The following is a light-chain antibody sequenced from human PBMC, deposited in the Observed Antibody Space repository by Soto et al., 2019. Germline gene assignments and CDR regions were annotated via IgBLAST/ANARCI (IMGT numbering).Light chain of an antibody. J-gene: IGKJ1*01. CDR2: GAS. Sequence: EIVMTQSPATLSVPPGERATLSCRASQSVSNNLAWYQKKPGQAPRLIIYGASTRATGIPARFSGSGSGTEFTLTISSLQSEDFAFYYCQQYNNWWTFGQGTRVDIK. CDR3: QQYNNWWT. V-gene: IGKV3-15*01. CDR1: QSVSNN.